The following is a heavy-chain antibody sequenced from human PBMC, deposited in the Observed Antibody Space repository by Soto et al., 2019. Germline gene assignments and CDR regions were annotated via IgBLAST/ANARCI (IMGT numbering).Heavy chain of an antibody. CDR3: ARDQFDIYGPKGGLDY. CDR2: ISAYNGNT. V-gene: IGHV1-18*01. D-gene: IGHD5-18*01. Sequence: QVQLVQSGAEVKKPGASVKVSCKASGYTFTSYGIRLVRQAPVQGLEWMGWISAYNGNTNYAQKLQGRVTMTTDTSTSTAYMELRSLRSDDTAVYYCARDQFDIYGPKGGLDYWGQGTLVTVSS. J-gene: IGHJ4*02. CDR1: GYTFTSYG.